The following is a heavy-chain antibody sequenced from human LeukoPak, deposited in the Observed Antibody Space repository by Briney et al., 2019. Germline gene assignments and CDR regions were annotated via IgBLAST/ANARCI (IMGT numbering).Heavy chain of an antibody. Sequence: GGSLRLSCAASGFTFKNYWMSWVRQAPGKGLEWVANIKQDGSEKYYVDSVKGRFTISRDNAKNSLYLQMNSLRAEDTAVYYCATDYAGNSLWYYYGLGVWGQGTTVTVSS. CDR1: GFTFKNYW. CDR3: ATDYAGNSLWYYYGLGV. D-gene: IGHD4-23*01. V-gene: IGHV3-7*02. J-gene: IGHJ6*02. CDR2: IKQDGSEK.